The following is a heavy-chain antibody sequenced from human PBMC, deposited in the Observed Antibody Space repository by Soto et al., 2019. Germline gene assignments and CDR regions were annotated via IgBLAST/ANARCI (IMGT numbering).Heavy chain of an antibody. V-gene: IGHV3-11*06. CDR2: ISSSSSYT. CDR3: ARVEHRLRPSYYFDY. D-gene: IGHD4-17*01. Sequence: GGSLRLSCAASGFTFSDYYMSWIRQAPGKELEWVSYISSSSSYTNYADSVKGRFTISRDNAKNSLYLQMNSLRAEDTAVYYCARVEHRLRPSYYFDYWGQGTLVTVSS. J-gene: IGHJ4*02. CDR1: GFTFSDYY.